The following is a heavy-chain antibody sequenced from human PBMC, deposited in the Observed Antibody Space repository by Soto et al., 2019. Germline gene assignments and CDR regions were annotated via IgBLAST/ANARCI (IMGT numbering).Heavy chain of an antibody. CDR3: SKDYTYDVSGYKRFDY. V-gene: IGHV3-23*01. Sequence: PGGSLRLSCTASGFTFSTYGMNWVRQAPGKGLEWVSTISGSGATTHYADSVKGRFTISRDNLKNTLTLQLNNVKGEDTAVYYCSKDYTYDVSGYKRFDYWGPRTLVTVSS. J-gene: IGHJ4*02. CDR2: ISGSGATT. CDR1: GFTFSTYG. D-gene: IGHD3-9*01.